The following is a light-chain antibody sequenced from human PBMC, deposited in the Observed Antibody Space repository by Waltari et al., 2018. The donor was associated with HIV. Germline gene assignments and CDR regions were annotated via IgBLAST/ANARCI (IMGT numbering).Light chain of an antibody. CDR3: QQSYSTPRT. CDR1: QSISKY. V-gene: IGKV1-39*01. CDR2: AAS. J-gene: IGKJ1*01. Sequence: DTQVTHSPSSQSASVGDSVTITCRASQSISKYFNWYQQKPGKAPTLLIYAASSLQGGVPSRFSGSGSGTDFTLTISSLQPEDFATYYCQQSYSTPRTFGQGTKVEIK.